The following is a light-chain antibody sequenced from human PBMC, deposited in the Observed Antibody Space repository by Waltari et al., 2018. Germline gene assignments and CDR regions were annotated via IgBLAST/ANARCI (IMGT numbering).Light chain of an antibody. CDR2: SAS. Sequence: SCSASHSVISNIAWYKRKPGENPRLLIYSASTSATGIPARFSGSGSGTQFTFSISALHSEEFALYYCQHYKKWPLTFGGGTKVEIK. J-gene: IGKJ4*01. CDR1: HSVISN. V-gene: IGKV3-15*01. CDR3: QHYKKWPLT.